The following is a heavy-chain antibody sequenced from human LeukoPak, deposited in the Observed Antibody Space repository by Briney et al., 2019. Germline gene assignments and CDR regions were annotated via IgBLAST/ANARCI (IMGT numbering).Heavy chain of an antibody. J-gene: IGHJ3*02. V-gene: IGHV3-11*05. CDR1: GFTFSDYY. CDR3: ARDRTVVTPGDAFDI. Sequence: SGGSLRLSCAASGFTFSDYYMSWIRQAPGKGLEWVSYISSSSSYTNYADSVKGRFTISRDNAKNSLYLQMNSLRAEDTAVYYCARDRTVVTPGDAFDIWGQGTMVTVSS. CDR2: ISSSSSYT. D-gene: IGHD4-23*01.